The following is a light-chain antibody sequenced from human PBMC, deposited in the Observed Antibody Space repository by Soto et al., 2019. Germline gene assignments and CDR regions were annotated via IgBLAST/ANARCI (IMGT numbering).Light chain of an antibody. J-gene: IGLJ1*01. V-gene: IGLV2-8*01. CDR3: SSYAGRSMYV. CDR1: SSDVGTYDY. CDR2: GVT. Sequence: QSALTQPPSASGSPGQSVTFSCTGTSSDVGTYDYVSWYQQYPGEAPKLLIYGVTRRPSGVPDRFSGSKSGNTAALTVSGLQAEDEAYYYRSSYAGRSMYVFGTGTKVTVL.